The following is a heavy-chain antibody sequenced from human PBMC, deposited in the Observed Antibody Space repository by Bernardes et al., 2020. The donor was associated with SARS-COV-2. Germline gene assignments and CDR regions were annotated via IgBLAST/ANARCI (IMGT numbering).Heavy chain of an antibody. D-gene: IGHD3-10*01. CDR1: GFTFDDYA. J-gene: IGHJ6*02. Sequence: GGSLRLSCAASGFTFDDYAMHWVRQAPGKGLEWVSGISWNSGSIGYADSVKGRFTISRDNAKNSLYLQMNSLRAEDTALYYCATMGYYGSGSQAYGMDVWGQGTTVTVSS. CDR3: ATMGYYGSGSQAYGMDV. V-gene: IGHV3-9*01. CDR2: ISWNSGSI.